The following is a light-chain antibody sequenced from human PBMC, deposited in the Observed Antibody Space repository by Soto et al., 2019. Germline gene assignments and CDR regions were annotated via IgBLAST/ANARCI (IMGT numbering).Light chain of an antibody. Sequence: QSDLNQPAYVSGSPGQSITISCTGTSSDVGGYNYVSWYQQHPGKAPKLMIYDVSNRPSGVSNRFSGSKSGNTASLTISGLQAEDEAAYYCSSYTSSSTLYVFGTGTNVTVL. J-gene: IGLJ1*01. CDR2: DVS. CDR3: SSYTSSSTLYV. CDR1: SSDVGGYNY. V-gene: IGLV2-14*01.